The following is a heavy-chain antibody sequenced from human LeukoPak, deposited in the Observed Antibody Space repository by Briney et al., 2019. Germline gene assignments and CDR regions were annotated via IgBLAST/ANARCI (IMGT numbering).Heavy chain of an antibody. CDR3: ARDLSSSWYFDY. D-gene: IGHD6-13*01. J-gene: IGHJ4*02. CDR1: GFTVSSNY. V-gene: IGHV3-48*01. CDR2: ISSSSSTI. Sequence: GGSLRLSCAASGFTVSSNYMNWVRQAPGKGLEWVSCISSSSSTIYYADSVKGRFTISRDNAKNSLYLQMNSLRAEDTAVYYCARDLSSSWYFDYWGQGTLVTISS.